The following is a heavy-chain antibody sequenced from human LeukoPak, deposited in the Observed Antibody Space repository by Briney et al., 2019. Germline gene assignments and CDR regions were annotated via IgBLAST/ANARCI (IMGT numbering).Heavy chain of an antibody. CDR1: GFSFSNTW. D-gene: IGHD3-10*01. CDR3: TTLFGSGSDY. Sequence: GGSLTLSCAASGFSFSNTWMSWVRQAPGKGLEWVGQIKRKSDGGTSDYAAPVKGRFTISRDDSKNSLYLQMNSLKTEDTAAYYCTTLFGSGSDYWGQGTLVTVSS. J-gene: IGHJ4*02. CDR2: IKRKSDGGTS. V-gene: IGHV3-15*01.